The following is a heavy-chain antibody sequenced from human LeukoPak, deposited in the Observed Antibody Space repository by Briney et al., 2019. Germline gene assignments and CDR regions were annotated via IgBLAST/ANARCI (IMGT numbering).Heavy chain of an antibody. CDR1: GFSFSSYT. D-gene: IGHD6-19*01. CDR3: ARDIKWLGRYYYYGLDV. CDR2: ISYDGTNE. V-gene: IGHV3-30*04. Sequence: GGSLRLSCAGSGFSFSSYTMHWVRQAPGKGLEWVAIISYDGTNEYYADSVKGRFTISRDNFKNTLYLQVNSLRAEDTAVYYCARDIKWLGRYYYYGLDVWAKGPRSPSP. J-gene: IGHJ6*02.